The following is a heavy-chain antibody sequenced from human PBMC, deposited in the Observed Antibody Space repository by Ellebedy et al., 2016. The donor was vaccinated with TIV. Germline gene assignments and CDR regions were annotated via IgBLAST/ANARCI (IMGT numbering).Heavy chain of an antibody. D-gene: IGHD1-26*01. CDR1: GFTFNTYG. J-gene: IGHJ4*02. CDR3: ARDLWELHFEYYFDY. CDR2: IRYDGGKK. V-gene: IGHV3-33*08. Sequence: PGGSLRLSCAAYGFTFNTYGMHWVRQAPGKGLEWVAVIRYDGGKKYYADSVKGRFTISRDNSKKTLYLQMDSLRAEDTAVYFCARDLWELHFEYYFDYWGQGTLVTVSS.